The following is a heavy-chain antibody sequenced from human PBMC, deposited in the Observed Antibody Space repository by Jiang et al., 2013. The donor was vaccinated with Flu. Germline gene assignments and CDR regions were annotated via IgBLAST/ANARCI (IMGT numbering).Heavy chain of an antibody. Sequence: QLVESGAEVKKPGSSVKVSCKASGGTFSSYAISWVRQAPGQGLEWMGGIIPIFGTANYAQKFQGRVTTTADKSTSTAYMELSSLRSEDTAVYYCARGYFDWSSPHDAFDIWGQGTMVTVSS. CDR2: IIPIFGTA. D-gene: IGHD3-9*01. CDR3: ARGYFDWSSPHDAFDI. V-gene: IGHV1-69*06. CDR1: GGTFSSYA. J-gene: IGHJ3*02.